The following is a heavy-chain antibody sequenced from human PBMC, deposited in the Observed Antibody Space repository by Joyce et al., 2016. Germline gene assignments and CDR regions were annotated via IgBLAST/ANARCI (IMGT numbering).Heavy chain of an antibody. J-gene: IGHJ4*02. V-gene: IGHV4-59*01. CDR1: GDSISSYY. CDR2: IYYTGSS. CDR3: ARENAGTFDY. Sequence: QVHLQESGPGLVKPSETLSLTCTLSGDSISSYYWSWIRQPPGKGLECIGYIYYTGSSKYNPSRESRVSISVDTSKNQFSLKLNSLTAADTTVYYCARENAGTFDYWGQGTLVTVSS. D-gene: IGHD6-13*01.